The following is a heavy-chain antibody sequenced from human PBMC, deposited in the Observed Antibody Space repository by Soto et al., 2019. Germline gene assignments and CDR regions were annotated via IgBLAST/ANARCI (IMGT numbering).Heavy chain of an antibody. CDR2: ISGSGGST. CDR3: VASRGFLEWLLFDY. Sequence: GVSLRLSCAASGFTFSSYAMSWARQAPGKGLEWVSAISGSGGSTYYADSVKGRFTISRDNSKSTLYLQMNSLRAEDTAVYYCVASRGFLEWLLFDYWGQGTLVTVSS. CDR1: GFTFSSYA. V-gene: IGHV3-23*01. D-gene: IGHD3-3*01. J-gene: IGHJ4*02.